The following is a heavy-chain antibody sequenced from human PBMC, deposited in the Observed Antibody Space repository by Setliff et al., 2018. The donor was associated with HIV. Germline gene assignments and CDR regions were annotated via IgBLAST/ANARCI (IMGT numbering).Heavy chain of an antibody. CDR1: GYSINSGFS. J-gene: IGHJ4*02. CDR2: IYQSGSI. V-gene: IGHV4-38-2*01. Sequence: NPSETLSLTCAASGYSINSGFSRAWIRQPPGQGPQWIGSIYQSGSIYYNPSLQSRVTISVDSSKNQFSLNLFSVTAADTAVYYCGGNGYYSIDYWGQGTLVTVSS. CDR3: GGNGYYSIDY. D-gene: IGHD3-22*01.